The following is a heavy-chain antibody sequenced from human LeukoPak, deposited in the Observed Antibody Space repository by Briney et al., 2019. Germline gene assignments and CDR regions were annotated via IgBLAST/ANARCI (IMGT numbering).Heavy chain of an antibody. CDR1: GFTFNYYS. CDR2: ISYDGSNE. Sequence: GGSLRLSCAASGFTFNYYSMHWVRQAPGKGLEWVAGISYDGSNEYYADAMKGRFTISRDNSKNTLYLQMSSLRAEDTAVYYCARDRQYNSGWVPYYDYWGQGTLVTVSS. D-gene: IGHD6-19*01. V-gene: IGHV3-30*04. J-gene: IGHJ4*02. CDR3: ARDRQYNSGWVPYYDY.